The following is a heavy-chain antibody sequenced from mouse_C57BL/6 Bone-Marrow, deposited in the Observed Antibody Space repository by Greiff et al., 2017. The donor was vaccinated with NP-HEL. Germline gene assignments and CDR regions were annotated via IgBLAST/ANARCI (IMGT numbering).Heavy chain of an antibody. Sequence: QVQLQQPGAELVKPGASVKLSCKASGYTFTSYWMHWVKQRPGRGLEWIGRIVPNSGGTKYNEKFKSKATLTVDKPSSPAYMQLSSLTSEDSAVYYCARSRVSFYSNYWGQGTTLTVSS. CDR1: GYTFTSYW. J-gene: IGHJ2*01. V-gene: IGHV1-72*01. CDR3: ARSRVSFYSNY. CDR2: IVPNSGGT. D-gene: IGHD2-5*01.